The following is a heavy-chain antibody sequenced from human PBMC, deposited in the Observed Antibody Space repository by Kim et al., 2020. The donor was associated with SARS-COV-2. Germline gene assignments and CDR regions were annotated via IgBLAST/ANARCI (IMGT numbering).Heavy chain of an antibody. CDR2: IYYSGST. V-gene: IGHV4-39*01. CDR3: ARPVHDSSGYYRN. D-gene: IGHD3-22*01. Sequence: SETLSLTCTVSGGSISSSSYYWGWIRQPPGKGLEWIGSIYYSGSTYYNPSLKSRVTISVDTSKNQFSLKLSSVTAADTAVYYCARPVHDSSGYYRNWGQGTLVTVSS. CDR1: GGSISSSSYY. J-gene: IGHJ4*02.